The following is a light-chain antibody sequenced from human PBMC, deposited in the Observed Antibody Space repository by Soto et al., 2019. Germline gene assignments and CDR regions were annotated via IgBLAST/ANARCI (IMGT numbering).Light chain of an antibody. CDR2: EVS. CDR1: SSDVGGYNY. CDR3: SSYTSRSTRV. J-gene: IGLJ1*01. V-gene: IGLV2-14*01. Sequence: QSALTQPASVSGSPGQSITISCTGTSSDVGGYNYVSWYQQHPGKAPKLMIYEVSNRPSGVSNRFSGSKSGNTASLTLSGLQAEDEADYYCSSYTSRSTRVFGTGTKLTVL.